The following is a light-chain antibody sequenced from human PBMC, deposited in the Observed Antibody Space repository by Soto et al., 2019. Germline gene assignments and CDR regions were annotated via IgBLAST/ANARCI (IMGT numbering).Light chain of an antibody. V-gene: IGKV3-15*01. J-gene: IGKJ1*01. Sequence: EIVMTQSPATLSVSPGERATLSCRASQSVSSNLAWYQQKPGKAPRLLIYGASTRATGIPARFSGSGSGTEFTPPISSLQSEDFAVYYCQQYNNWPSWTFGQGAKVYIK. CDR1: QSVSSN. CDR2: GAS. CDR3: QQYNNWPSWT.